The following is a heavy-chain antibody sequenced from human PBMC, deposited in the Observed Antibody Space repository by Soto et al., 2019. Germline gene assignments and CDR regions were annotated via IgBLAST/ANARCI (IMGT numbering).Heavy chain of an antibody. CDR3: GKGAVAVWRSDYNCDYLDG. V-gene: IGHV3-30*18. D-gene: IGHD6-19*01. J-gene: IGHJ6*03. Sequence: QVQLVESGGGVVQPGRSLRLSCAASGFSFSTYGMHWVRQAPGKGLEWVTVISDDGSKEYYADSVKGRFTISRNNSKDTLYLEMNSLRAEDSAVYFCGKGAVAVWRSDYNCDYLDGWGTGATVTVSS. CDR1: GFSFSTYG. CDR2: ISDDGSKE.